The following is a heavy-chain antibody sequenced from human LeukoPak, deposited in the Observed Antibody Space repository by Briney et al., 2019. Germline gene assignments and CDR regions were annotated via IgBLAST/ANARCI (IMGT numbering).Heavy chain of an antibody. CDR3: ATHYYDSSGYSDY. CDR2: ISYDGSNK. D-gene: IGHD3-22*01. Sequence: PGGSLRLSCAASGFTFSSYGMHWVRQAPGKGLEWVAVISYDGSNKYYADSVKGRFTISRDNSKNTLYLQMNSLRAEDTAVYYCATHYYDSSGYSDYWGQGTLVTVSS. J-gene: IGHJ4*02. V-gene: IGHV3-30*03. CDR1: GFTFSSYG.